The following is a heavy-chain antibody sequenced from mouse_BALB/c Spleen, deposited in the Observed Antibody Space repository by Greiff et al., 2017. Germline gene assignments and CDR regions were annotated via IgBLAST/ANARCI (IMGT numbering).Heavy chain of an antibody. D-gene: IGHD2-2*01. V-gene: IGHV5-12-2*01. J-gene: IGHJ3*01. CDR2: ISNGGGST. CDR1: GFTFSSYT. CDR3: ARPYYGYDGTWFAY. Sequence: EVNLVESGGGLVQPGGSLKLSCAASGFTFSSYTMSWVRQTPEKRLEWVAYISNGGGSTYYPDTVKGRFTISRDNAKNTLYLQMSSLKSEDTAMYYCARPYYGYDGTWFAYWGQGTLVTVSA.